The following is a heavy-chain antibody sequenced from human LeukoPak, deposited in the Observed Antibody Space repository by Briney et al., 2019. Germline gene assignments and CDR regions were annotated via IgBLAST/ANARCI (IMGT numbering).Heavy chain of an antibody. D-gene: IGHD1-26*01. CDR1: GYSFTSYF. CDR2: INPSGGST. J-gene: IGHJ6*03. CDR3: ARVTGATNYYYYYYMDV. V-gene: IGHV1-46*04. Sequence: GASVKVSCKASGYSFTSYFMHWVRQAPGQGLEWMGIINPSGGSTSYAQRLQGRVTMTRDTSTSTLYMELSSLRSEDTAVYYCARVTGATNYYYYYYMDVWGKGTTVTVSS.